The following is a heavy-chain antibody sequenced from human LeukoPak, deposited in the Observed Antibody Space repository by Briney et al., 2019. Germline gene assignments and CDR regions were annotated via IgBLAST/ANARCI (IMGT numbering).Heavy chain of an antibody. J-gene: IGHJ5*02. Sequence: ASVKVSCKASGYTFTGYYMHWVRQAPGQGLEWMGWINPNSGGTNYAQKFQGRVTMTRDTSISTAYMELSRLRSDDTAVYYCARDRESSSGYYTGWFDPWGQGTLVTVSS. CDR2: INPNSGGT. D-gene: IGHD3-3*01. V-gene: IGHV1-2*02. CDR3: ARDRESSSGYYTGWFDP. CDR1: GYTFTGYY.